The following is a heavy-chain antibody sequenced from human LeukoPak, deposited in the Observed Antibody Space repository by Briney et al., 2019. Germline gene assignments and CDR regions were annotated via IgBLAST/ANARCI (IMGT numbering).Heavy chain of an antibody. CDR1: GGSISSSNW. D-gene: IGHD4-17*01. Sequence: PSETLSLTCAVSGGSISSSNWWSWVRQPPGKGLEWIGEIYHSGSTNYNPSLKSRVTISVDKSKNQFSLKLSSVTAADTAVYYCARELEDYGDYFNWFDPWGQGTLVTVSS. V-gene: IGHV4-4*02. J-gene: IGHJ5*02. CDR2: IYHSGST. CDR3: ARELEDYGDYFNWFDP.